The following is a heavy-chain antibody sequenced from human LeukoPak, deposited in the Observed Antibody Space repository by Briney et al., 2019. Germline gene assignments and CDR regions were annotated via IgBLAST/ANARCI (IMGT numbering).Heavy chain of an antibody. Sequence: GGSLRLSCAASGFTFSSFWMTWVRQAAGKGLEGVANIKQDGTQKYYVDSVKGRFTISRDNAKNSVDLQMNSLRAEDTAVYYCARIGYSSSLDYWGQGTLVTVSS. D-gene: IGHD6-13*01. J-gene: IGHJ4*02. CDR1: GFTFSSFW. CDR3: ARIGYSSSLDY. CDR2: IKQDGTQK. V-gene: IGHV3-7*05.